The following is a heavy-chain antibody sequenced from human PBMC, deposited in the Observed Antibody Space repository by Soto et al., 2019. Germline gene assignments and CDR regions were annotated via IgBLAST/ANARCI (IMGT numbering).Heavy chain of an antibody. D-gene: IGHD1-26*01. V-gene: IGHV1-18*01. CDR3: ARDTGSGSQGYYYYGMDV. J-gene: IGHJ6*02. CDR1: GYTFTSYG. Sequence: QVQLVQSGAEVKKPGASVKVSCKASGYTFTSYGISWVRQAPGQGLEWMGWISAYNGNTNYAQKLQGRVTMTTDTSTSTAYMELGSLRSDDTAVYYCARDTGSGSQGYYYYGMDVWGQGTTVTVSS. CDR2: ISAYNGNT.